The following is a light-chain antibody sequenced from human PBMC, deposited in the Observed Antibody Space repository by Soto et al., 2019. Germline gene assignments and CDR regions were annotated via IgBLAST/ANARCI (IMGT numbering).Light chain of an antibody. CDR1: SSDVGAYNY. CDR3: TSYTTKSTWV. Sequence: QSVLTQPASVSGSPGQSITISCTGTSSDVGAYNYVSWYQKHPGKAPKLLIFEVTSRPSGVSNRFSGSKSGNTASLTISGLQAEDEADYYCTSYTTKSTWVFGGGTKLTVL. CDR2: EVT. V-gene: IGLV2-14*01. J-gene: IGLJ3*02.